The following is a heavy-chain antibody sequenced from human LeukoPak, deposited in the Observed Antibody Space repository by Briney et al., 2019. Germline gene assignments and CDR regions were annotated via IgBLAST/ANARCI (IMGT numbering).Heavy chain of an antibody. CDR3: ASFPRGYSGYDPQFDY. Sequence: PSGTLSLTCAVSGGSISSSNWWSWVRQPPGKGLEWIGEIYHSGSTNYNPSLKSRVTISVDKSKNQFSLKLSSVTAADTAVYYCASFPRGYSGYDPQFDYWGRGTLVTVSS. CDR2: IYHSGST. CDR1: GGSISSSNW. V-gene: IGHV4-4*02. D-gene: IGHD5-12*01. J-gene: IGHJ4*02.